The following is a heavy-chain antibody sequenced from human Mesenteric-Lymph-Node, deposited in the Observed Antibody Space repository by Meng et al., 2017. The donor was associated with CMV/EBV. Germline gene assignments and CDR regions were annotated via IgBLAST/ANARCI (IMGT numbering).Heavy chain of an antibody. CDR3: AKRQIRGDIVVVPVYYYYGMDV. J-gene: IGHJ6*02. D-gene: IGHD2-2*01. CDR1: GFTFANYA. V-gene: IGHV3-23*03. Sequence: GESLKISCAASGFTFANYAMTWVRQAPGKGLEWVSVIYGDGSGTYYADSVRGRFTISRDNSKNTLYLQMNSLRAEDTAVYYCAKRQIRGDIVVVPVYYYYGMDVWGQGTTVTVSS. CDR2: IYGDGSGT.